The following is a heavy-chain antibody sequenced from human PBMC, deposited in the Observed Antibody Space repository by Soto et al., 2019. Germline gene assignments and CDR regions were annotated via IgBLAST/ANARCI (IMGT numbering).Heavy chain of an antibody. D-gene: IGHD5-18*01. CDR3: ARDREQLWLLGY. Sequence: SVKVSCKXSGGTFSSYAISWVRQAPGQGLEWMGGIIPIFGTANYAQKFQGRVTITADESTSTAYMELISLRSEDTAVYYCARDREQLWLLGYWGQGTLVTVSS. V-gene: IGHV1-69*13. J-gene: IGHJ4*02. CDR1: GGTFSSYA. CDR2: IIPIFGTA.